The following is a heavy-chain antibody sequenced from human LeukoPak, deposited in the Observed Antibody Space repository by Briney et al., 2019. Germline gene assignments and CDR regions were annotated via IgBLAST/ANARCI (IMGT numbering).Heavy chain of an antibody. D-gene: IGHD3-10*01. CDR2: LYSGGST. CDR3: ARGLDTMVRGVILDY. Sequence: GGSLRLSCAASGFTVSGNYMSWVRQAPGKGLEWVSVLYSGGSTYYADSVKGRFTISRDNSKNTLYLQMNSLRAEDTAVYYYARGLDTMVRGVILDYWGQGTLVTVSS. V-gene: IGHV3-66*02. J-gene: IGHJ4*02. CDR1: GFTVSGNY.